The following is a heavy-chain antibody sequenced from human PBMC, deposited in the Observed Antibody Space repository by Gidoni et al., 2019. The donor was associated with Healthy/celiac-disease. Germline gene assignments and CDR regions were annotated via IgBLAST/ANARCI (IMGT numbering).Heavy chain of an antibody. CDR3: AKDIAVASYDAFDI. D-gene: IGHD6-19*01. CDR1: GFTFSSYA. V-gene: IGHV3-23*01. Sequence: EVQLLESGGVLVQPGGSLRLCCAASGFTFSSYAMIWVRQAPGKGLEWVSSSSGSGGSTYYADSVTGRFTISRDNSKNTLYLQMNSLRAEDTAVYYCAKDIAVASYDAFDIWGQGTMVTVSS. J-gene: IGHJ3*02. CDR2: SSGSGGST.